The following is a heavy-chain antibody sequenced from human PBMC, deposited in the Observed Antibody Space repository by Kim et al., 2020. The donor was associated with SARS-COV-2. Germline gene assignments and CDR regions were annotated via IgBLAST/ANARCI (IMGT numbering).Heavy chain of an antibody. V-gene: IGHV4-4*02. CDR3: ARDLSCSGGSCYPY. J-gene: IGHJ4*02. Sequence: NPSLKSRVTISVDKSKNQFSLKLSSVTAADTAVYYCARDLSCSGGSCYPYWGQGTLVTVSS. D-gene: IGHD2-15*01.